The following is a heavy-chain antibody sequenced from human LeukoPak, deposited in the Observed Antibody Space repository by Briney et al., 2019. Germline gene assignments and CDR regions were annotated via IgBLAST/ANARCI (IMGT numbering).Heavy chain of an antibody. D-gene: IGHD1-7*01. J-gene: IGHJ4*02. CDR2: MNGEGTTI. CDR3: ATARNFRFEY. V-gene: IGHV3-74*01. CDR1: GLTFRTTW. Sequence: GGSLRLSCATSGLTFRTTWMHRVRQAPGKGLMWVSRMNGEGTTIDYADSVKGRFTVSRDYAKNTLFLQMNNLRTEDTALYFCATARNFRFEYWGQGSLVIVSA.